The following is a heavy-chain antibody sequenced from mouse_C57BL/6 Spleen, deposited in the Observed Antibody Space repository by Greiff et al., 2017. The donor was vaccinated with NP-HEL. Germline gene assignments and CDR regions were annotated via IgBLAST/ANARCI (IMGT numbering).Heavy chain of an antibody. CDR1: GFSLTSYG. CDR3: ARNLGVLRSGGYFDV. D-gene: IGHD1-1*01. Sequence: QVQLKESGPGLVQPSQSLSITCTVSGFSLTSYGVHWVRQSPGKGLEWLGVIWSGGSTDYNAAFISRLIISKDNSKRQVLFKMNSLQADDTAIYDCARNLGVLRSGGYFDVWGTGTTVTVSS. CDR2: IWSGGST. V-gene: IGHV2-2*01. J-gene: IGHJ1*03.